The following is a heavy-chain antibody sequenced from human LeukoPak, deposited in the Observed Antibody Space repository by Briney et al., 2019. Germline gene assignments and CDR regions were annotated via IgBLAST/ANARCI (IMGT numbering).Heavy chain of an antibody. CDR2: IRYDGSNK. CDR3: ARGGSYLSAFDI. J-gene: IGHJ3*02. D-gene: IGHD1-26*01. V-gene: IGHV3-30*02. CDR1: GFTFSSYG. Sequence: GGSLRLSCAASGFTFSSYGMHWVRQAPGKGLEWVAFIRYDGSNKYYADSVKGRFTISRDNSKNALYLQMNSLRAEDTAVYYCARGGSYLSAFDIWGQGTMVTVSS.